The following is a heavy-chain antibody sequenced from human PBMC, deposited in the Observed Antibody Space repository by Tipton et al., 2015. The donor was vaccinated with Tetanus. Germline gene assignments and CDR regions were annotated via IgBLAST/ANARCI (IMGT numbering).Heavy chain of an antibody. CDR2: FFYSGST. J-gene: IGHJ6*04. V-gene: IGHV4-61*01. D-gene: IGHD1-26*01. CDR3: ARGDGYHYYYHMDV. CDR1: GDSIGRTSPY. Sequence: PGLVKPSETLSLTCTVSGDSIGRTSPYWSWIRQPPGKGLEWIGYFFYSGSTNYNPSLKSRVSMAVGTSKNQFSLQLRSVTAADTAVYYCARGDGYHYYYHMDVWGRGTTVTVSS.